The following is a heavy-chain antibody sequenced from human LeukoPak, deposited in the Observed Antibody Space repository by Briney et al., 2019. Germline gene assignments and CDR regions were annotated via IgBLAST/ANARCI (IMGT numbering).Heavy chain of an antibody. CDR3: AKTGRAVVVVAAGFDY. CDR2: ISYDGSNK. Sequence: GGFLRLSCAASGFTFSSYGMHWVRQAPGKGLEWVAVISYDGSNKYYADSVKGRFTISRDNSKNTLYLQMNSLRAEDTAVYYCAKTGRAVVVVAAGFDYWGQGTLVTVSS. CDR1: GFTFSSYG. D-gene: IGHD2-15*01. V-gene: IGHV3-30*18. J-gene: IGHJ4*02.